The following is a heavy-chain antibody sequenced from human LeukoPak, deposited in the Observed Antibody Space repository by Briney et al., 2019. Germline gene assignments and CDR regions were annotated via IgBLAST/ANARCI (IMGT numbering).Heavy chain of an antibody. CDR2: VSYDGSNK. V-gene: IGHV3-30-3*01. J-gene: IGHJ4*02. Sequence: GGSLRLSCAASGFTFSSYAMHWVRQAPGKGLVWVAVVSYDGSNKYYADSVKGRFTISRDNSKNTLYLQMNSLRAEDAAVYYCATIGDRRTGELYRIDYWGQGTLVTVSS. CDR1: GFTFSSYA. CDR3: ATIGDRRTGELYRIDY. D-gene: IGHD7-27*01.